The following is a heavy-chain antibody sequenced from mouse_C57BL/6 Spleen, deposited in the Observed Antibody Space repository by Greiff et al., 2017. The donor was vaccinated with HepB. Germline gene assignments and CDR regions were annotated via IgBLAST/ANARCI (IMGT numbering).Heavy chain of an antibody. CDR2: IYPGDGDT. J-gene: IGHJ1*03. V-gene: IGHV1-82*01. Sequence: QVQLQQSGPELVKPGASVKISCKASGYAFSSSWMNWVKQRPGKGLEWIGRIYPGDGDTNYNGKFKGKATLTADKSSSTAYMQLSSLTSEDSAVYFCARGGVYYGSSRYFDVWGTGTTVTVSS. CDR3: ARGGVYYGSSRYFDV. D-gene: IGHD1-1*01. CDR1: GYAFSSSW.